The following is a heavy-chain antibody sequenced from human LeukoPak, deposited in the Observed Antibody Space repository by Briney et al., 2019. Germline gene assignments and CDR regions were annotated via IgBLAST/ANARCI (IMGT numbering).Heavy chain of an antibody. CDR2: IYYSGST. CDR1: GGSISSYY. Sequence: SETLSLTCTVSGGSISSYYWSWLRQPPGKGLEWIGYIYYSGSTNYNPSLKSRVTISVDTSKNQFSLKLSSVTAADTAVYYCARGGYGSGSYYSHFDYWGQGTLVTVSS. CDR3: ARGGYGSGSYYSHFDY. D-gene: IGHD3-10*01. J-gene: IGHJ4*02. V-gene: IGHV4-59*01.